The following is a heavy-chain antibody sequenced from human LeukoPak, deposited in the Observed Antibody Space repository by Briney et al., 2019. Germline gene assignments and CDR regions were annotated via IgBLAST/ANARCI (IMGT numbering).Heavy chain of an antibody. CDR2: IYPGGST. J-gene: IGHJ5*02. Sequence: NPSETLSLTCAVSGDSLSSSSRYSWSWIRQPPGKGLEWIGYIYPGGSTHYNPSLKSRVTISVDRSKNQFSLNLNSATAADTAVYYCARVVVSVTRYFDPWGQGTLVTVSS. CDR3: ARVVVSVTRYFDP. D-gene: IGHD2-15*01. CDR1: GDSLSSSSRYS. V-gene: IGHV4-30-2*01.